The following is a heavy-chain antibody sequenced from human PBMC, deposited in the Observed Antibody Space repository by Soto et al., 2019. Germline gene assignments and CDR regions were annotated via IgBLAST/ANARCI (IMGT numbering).Heavy chain of an antibody. CDR3: ARDQGCSGGNCYNWFDP. V-gene: IGHV3-53*01. J-gene: IGHJ5*02. Sequence: PGGSLRLSCAASGLTVSSNYMTWVRQAPGKGLEWVSVMYSGGSKYYADSVKGRFTIPRDNSKNTLYLQMTSLRADDTAVYYCARDQGCSGGNCYNWFDPWGQGTLVTVSS. D-gene: IGHD2-15*01. CDR2: MYSGGSK. CDR1: GLTVSSNY.